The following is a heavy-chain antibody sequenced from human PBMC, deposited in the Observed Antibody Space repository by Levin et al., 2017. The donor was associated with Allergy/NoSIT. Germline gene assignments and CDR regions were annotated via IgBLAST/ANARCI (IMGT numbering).Heavy chain of an antibody. D-gene: IGHD3-10*01. Sequence: PSETLSLTCTVSGGSISSGGYYWSWIRQHPGKGLEWIGYIYYSGSTYYNPSLKSRVTISVDTSKNQFSLKLSSVTAADTAVYYCAGGYYGSGSYYYYYYYMDVWGKGTTVTVSS. J-gene: IGHJ6*03. CDR3: AGGYYGSGSYYYYYYYMDV. V-gene: IGHV4-31*03. CDR1: GGSISSGGYY. CDR2: IYYSGST.